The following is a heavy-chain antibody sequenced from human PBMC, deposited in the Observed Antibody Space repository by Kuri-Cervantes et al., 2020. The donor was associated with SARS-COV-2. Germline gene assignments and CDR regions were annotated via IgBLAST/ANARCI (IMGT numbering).Heavy chain of an antibody. J-gene: IGHJ3*02. Sequence: SETLSLTCAVYGGSFSGYYWSWIRQPPGKGLEWIGSIYYSGSTYYNPSLKSRVTISVDTSKNQFSLKLSSVTAADTAVYYCARPAPSGPNYYDSRRWAFDIWGQGTMVTVSS. CDR2: IYYSGST. CDR1: GGSFSGYY. V-gene: IGHV4-34*01. CDR3: ARPAPSGPNYYDSRRWAFDI. D-gene: IGHD3-22*01.